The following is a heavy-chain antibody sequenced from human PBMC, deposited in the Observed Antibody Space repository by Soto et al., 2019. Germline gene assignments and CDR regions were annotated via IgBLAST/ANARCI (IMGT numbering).Heavy chain of an antibody. CDR3: ARVSPNSSGYYLNY. J-gene: IGHJ4*02. V-gene: IGHV1-69*01. D-gene: IGHD3-22*01. CDR1: GGTFNNYV. Sequence: QVQLVQSGAEVKKPGSSVKVSCRASGGTFNNYVINWVRQAPGQGLEWMAGIIPIFGTANYAQKFQGRVTITADESTSTAYMELSSLRSEDTAVYYCARVSPNSSGYYLNYWGQGTLVTVSS. CDR2: IIPIFGTA.